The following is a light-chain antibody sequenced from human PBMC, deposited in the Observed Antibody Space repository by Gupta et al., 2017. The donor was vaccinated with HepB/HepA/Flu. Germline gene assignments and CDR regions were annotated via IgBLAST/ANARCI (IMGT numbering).Light chain of an antibody. V-gene: IGKV1-39*01. J-gene: IGKJ1*01. CDR3: QQGYNTPRT. CDR1: QSISRD. Sequence: DIQMTPSPSSLSASLGERVMITCRASQSISRDLNWYQQKPGKAPKVLIYAASNWESGGPTRFSGRGSGTEFTLTISSLQSEDFATYYCQQGYNTPRTFGQGTKVEIK. CDR2: AAS.